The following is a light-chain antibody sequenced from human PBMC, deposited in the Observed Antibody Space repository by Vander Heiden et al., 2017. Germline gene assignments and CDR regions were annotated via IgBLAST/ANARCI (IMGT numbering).Light chain of an antibody. Sequence: AIRMTQSPSSFSASTGDRVTITCRASQGISSYLAWYQQKPGKAPKLLIYAASTLQSGVPSRYSGSGSGTDLTLTIRCLQSEDFATYYCQHEDSYPRTFGQGTKVXIK. J-gene: IGKJ1*01. V-gene: IGKV1-8*01. CDR2: AAS. CDR1: QGISSY. CDR3: QHEDSYPRT.